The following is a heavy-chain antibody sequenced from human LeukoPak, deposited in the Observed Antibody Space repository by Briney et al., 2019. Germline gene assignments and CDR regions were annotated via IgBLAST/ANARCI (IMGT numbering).Heavy chain of an antibody. D-gene: IGHD1-14*01. Sequence: SETLSLTCTVSGGSISSSSYYWGWIRQPPGKGLEWIGSIYYSGSTYYNPSLKSRVTISVDTSKNQFSLKLSSVTAADTAVYYCARDLYSPNDFDYWGQGTLVTVSS. CDR1: GGSISSSSYY. J-gene: IGHJ4*02. CDR3: ARDLYSPNDFDY. V-gene: IGHV4-39*07. CDR2: IYYSGST.